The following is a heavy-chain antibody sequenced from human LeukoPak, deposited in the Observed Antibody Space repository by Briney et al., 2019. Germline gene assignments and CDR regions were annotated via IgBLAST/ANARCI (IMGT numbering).Heavy chain of an antibody. Sequence: GASVKVSCKASGGTYSSYTVSWVRQAPGQGLEWMGRIIPILGIANYAQKFQGRVTITADKSTSTAYMELSSLRSEDTAVSYCARVEEYSGSTKRGYAFDIWCEGTMVTVSS. J-gene: IGHJ3*02. CDR3: ARVEEYSGSTKRGYAFDI. V-gene: IGHV1-69*02. D-gene: IGHD1-26*01. CDR1: GGTYSSYT. CDR2: IIPILGIA.